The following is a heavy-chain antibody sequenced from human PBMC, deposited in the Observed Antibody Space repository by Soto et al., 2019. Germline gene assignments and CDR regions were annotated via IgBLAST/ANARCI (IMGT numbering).Heavy chain of an antibody. Sequence: EVQLVESGGGLVQPGGSPRLSCAASGFTFSSYSMNWVRQAPGKGLEWVSYISSSSSTIYYADSVKGRFTISRDNAKNSLYLQMNSLRDEDTAVYYCASEYDYGDLNYSYYGMDVWGQGTTVTVSS. V-gene: IGHV3-48*02. CDR1: GFTFSSYS. J-gene: IGHJ6*02. CDR2: ISSSSSTI. CDR3: ASEYDYGDLNYSYYGMDV. D-gene: IGHD4-17*01.